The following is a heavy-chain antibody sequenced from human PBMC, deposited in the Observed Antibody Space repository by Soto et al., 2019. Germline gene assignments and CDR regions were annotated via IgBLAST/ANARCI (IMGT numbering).Heavy chain of an antibody. CDR2: IYYSGST. J-gene: IGHJ5*02. Sequence: SETLSLTCTVSGGSVSSGSYYWSWIRQPPGRGLEWIGYIYYSGSTNYNPSLKSRVTISVDTSKNQFSLKLSSVTAADTAVYYCARVRHFYSSWTPFWFDPWGQGTLVTVSS. CDR3: ARVRHFYSSWTPFWFDP. CDR1: GGSVSSGSYY. V-gene: IGHV4-61*01. D-gene: IGHD6-6*01.